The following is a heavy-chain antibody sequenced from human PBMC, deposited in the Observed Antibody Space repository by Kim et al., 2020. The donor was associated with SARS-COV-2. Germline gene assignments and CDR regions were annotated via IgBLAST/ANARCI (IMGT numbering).Heavy chain of an antibody. V-gene: IGHV1-3*01. CDR2: INAGNGNT. CDR3: ARGPYAIRLYYYYGMDV. Sequence: ASVKVSCKSSGYTFTSYAMHWVRQAPGQRLDWMGWINAGNGNTKYSQKFQGRVTITRDTSASTAYMELSSLRSEDTAVYYCARGPYAIRLYYYYGMDVWGQGTTVTVSS. J-gene: IGHJ6*02. CDR1: GYTFTSYA. D-gene: IGHD3-10*01.